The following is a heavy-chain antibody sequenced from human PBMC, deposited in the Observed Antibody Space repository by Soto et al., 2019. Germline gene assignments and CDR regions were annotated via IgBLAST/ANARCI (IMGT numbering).Heavy chain of an antibody. CDR3: AHGGYGSGWYMALED. J-gene: IGHJ4*02. V-gene: IGHV3-23*01. CDR2: ISGSGSST. D-gene: IGHD6-19*01. Sequence: PGGSLRLSCAASTSTFSNYAMTWVRQAPGKGLEWVSAISGSGSSTHYADSVKGRFFISRDNSKNTLYVQMHRLRVEDTAVYYCAHGGYGSGWYMALEDWGQGNLDPVS. CDR1: TSTFSNYA.